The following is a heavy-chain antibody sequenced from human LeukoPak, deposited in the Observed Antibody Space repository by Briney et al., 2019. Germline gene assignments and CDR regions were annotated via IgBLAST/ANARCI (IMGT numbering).Heavy chain of an antibody. J-gene: IGHJ5*02. D-gene: IGHD1-14*01. CDR1: GFDLHTYE. CDR3: ARGYLHADL. CDR2: ITISGHTK. Sequence: PGGSLRLSCAASGFDLHTYEMNWVRQAPGKGLEWIADITISGHTKNYADSVMGRFTISRDSARTSLYLQMNSLRVEDTGVYFCARGYLHADLWGQGTLVTVSS. V-gene: IGHV3-48*03.